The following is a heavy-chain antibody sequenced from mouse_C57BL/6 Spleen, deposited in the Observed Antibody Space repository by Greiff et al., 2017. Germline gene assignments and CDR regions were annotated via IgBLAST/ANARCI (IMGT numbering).Heavy chain of an antibody. J-gene: IGHJ4*01. CDR2: IDPETGGT. V-gene: IGHV1-15*01. D-gene: IGHD2-4*01. CDR3: TRSEHYDERYYYAMDY. Sequence: VQLVESGAELVRPGASVTLSCKASGYTFTDYEMHWVKQTPVHGLEWIGAIDPETGGTAYNQKFKGKAILTADKSSSTAYMELRSLTSEDSAVYYCTRSEHYDERYYYAMDYWGQGTSVTVSS. CDR1: GYTFTDYE.